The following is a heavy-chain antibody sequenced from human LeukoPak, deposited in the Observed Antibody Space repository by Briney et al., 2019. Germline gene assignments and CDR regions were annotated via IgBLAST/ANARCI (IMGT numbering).Heavy chain of an antibody. CDR2: IYYSGST. CDR3: ARLRLSGPIFDY. V-gene: IGHV4-39*01. D-gene: IGHD3-3*01. CDR1: GGSISSSSYY. Sequence: SETLSLTRTVSGGSISSSSYYWGWIRQPPGTGLEWIGSIYYSGSTYYNPSLKSRVTISVDTSKNQSSLKLSSVTAADTAVYYCARLRLSGPIFDYWGQGTLVTVSS. J-gene: IGHJ4*02.